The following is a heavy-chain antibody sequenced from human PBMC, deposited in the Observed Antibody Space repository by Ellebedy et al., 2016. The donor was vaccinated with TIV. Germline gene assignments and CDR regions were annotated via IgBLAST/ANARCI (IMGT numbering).Heavy chain of an antibody. CDR1: GFTFSSYA. Sequence: GESLKISCAASGFTFSSYAMHWVRQAPGKGLEWVAVISYDGSNKYYADSVKGRFTISRDNSKNTLYLQMNSLRAEDTAVYYCARDSDEAAASYWGQGTLVTVSS. CDR2: ISYDGSNK. D-gene: IGHD6-13*01. J-gene: IGHJ4*02. CDR3: ARDSDEAAASY. V-gene: IGHV3-30-3*01.